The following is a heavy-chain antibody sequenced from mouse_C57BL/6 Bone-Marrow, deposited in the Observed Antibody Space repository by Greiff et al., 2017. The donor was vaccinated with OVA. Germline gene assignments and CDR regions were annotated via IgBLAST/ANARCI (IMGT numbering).Heavy chain of an antibody. D-gene: IGHD1-1*01. Sequence: VQLQQSGPGLVKPSQSLSLTCSVTGYSITSGYYWNWIRQFPGNKLEWMGYISYDGSNNYNPSLKNRISITRDTSKNQFFLKLNSVTTEDTATYYCARDPRDYYGSGGGFDYWGQGTTLTVSS. CDR1: GYSITSGYY. CDR2: ISYDGSN. CDR3: ARDPRDYYGSGGGFDY. J-gene: IGHJ2*01. V-gene: IGHV3-6*01.